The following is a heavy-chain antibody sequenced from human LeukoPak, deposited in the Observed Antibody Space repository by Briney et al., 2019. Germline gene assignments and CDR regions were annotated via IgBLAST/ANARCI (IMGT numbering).Heavy chain of an antibody. D-gene: IGHD1-14*01. CDR2: ISSGNSYI. CDR1: GFTFSSYS. Sequence: PGGSLRLSCAASGFTFSSYSMNWVRQAPGKGLEWVSSISSGNSYIYYADSVKGRFTISRDNAKNSLYLQMNSLRAEDTAVYYCARETRNGKPDFDYWGQGTLVTVSS. V-gene: IGHV3-21*01. J-gene: IGHJ4*02. CDR3: ARETRNGKPDFDY.